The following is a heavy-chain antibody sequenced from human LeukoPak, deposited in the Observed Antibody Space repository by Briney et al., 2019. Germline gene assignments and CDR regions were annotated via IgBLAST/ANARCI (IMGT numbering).Heavy chain of an antibody. D-gene: IGHD3-3*01. CDR3: ARRPWGGDFWSGFSGPFDY. Sequence: GSLRLSCAASGFTFSSYWMSWIRQPPGKGLEWIGEINHSGSTNYNPSLKSRVTISVDTSKNQFSLKLSSVTAADTAVYYCARRPWGGDFWSGFSGPFDYWGQGTLVTVSS. CDR1: GFTFSSYW. CDR2: INHSGST. V-gene: IGHV4-34*01. J-gene: IGHJ4*02.